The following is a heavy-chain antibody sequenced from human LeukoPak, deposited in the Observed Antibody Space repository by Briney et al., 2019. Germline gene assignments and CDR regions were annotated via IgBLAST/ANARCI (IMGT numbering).Heavy chain of an antibody. J-gene: IGHJ4*02. V-gene: IGHV3-30*02. Sequence: GGSLRLSCAASGFTFSGSAMHWVRQAPGKGLEWMAFIQHDGSDKYYADSVKGRFTISRDNSNNTLYLQMNSLRAEDTAVYYCAKDLPYRDLLLWFGELDNWGQGTLVTVSS. CDR2: IQHDGSDK. D-gene: IGHD3-10*01. CDR1: GFTFSGSA. CDR3: AKDLPYRDLLLWFGELDN.